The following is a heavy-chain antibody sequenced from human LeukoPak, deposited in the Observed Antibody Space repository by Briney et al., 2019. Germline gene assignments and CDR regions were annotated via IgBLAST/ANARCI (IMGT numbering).Heavy chain of an antibody. CDR2: IYHSGST. CDR3: ASEGTTFSSFDY. J-gene: IGHJ4*02. D-gene: IGHD1-1*01. V-gene: IGHV4-38-2*02. Sequence: SETLSLTCTVSGYSISSGYYWGWIRQPPGKGLEWIGSIYHSGSTYYNPSLKSRVTISVDTSKNQFSLKLNSVIATDTAVYYCASEGTTFSSFDYWGQGTLVTVSS. CDR1: GYSISSGYY.